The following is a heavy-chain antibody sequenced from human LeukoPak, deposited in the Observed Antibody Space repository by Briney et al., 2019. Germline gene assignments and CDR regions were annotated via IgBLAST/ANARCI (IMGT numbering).Heavy chain of an antibody. CDR3: AKSITKWELLNGPGY. V-gene: IGHV3-30-3*02. CDR1: GFTFSSYA. J-gene: IGHJ4*02. Sequence: PGGSLRLSCAASGFTFSSYAMHWVRQAPGKGLEWVAVISYDGSNKYYADSVKGRFTISRDNSKNTLYLQMNSLRAEDTAVYYCAKSITKWELLNGPGYWGQGTLVTVSS. CDR2: ISYDGSNK. D-gene: IGHD1-26*01.